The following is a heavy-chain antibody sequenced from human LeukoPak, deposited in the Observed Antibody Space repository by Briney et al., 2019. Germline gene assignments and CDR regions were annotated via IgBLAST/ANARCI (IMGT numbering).Heavy chain of an antibody. Sequence: GGSLRLSCAASGFTFSNHWMGWVRQAPGKGLEWVANIKQDESKRYYVDSVKGRFTISRDNAKSSLYLQINSLRAEDTAVYYCAREASLYCSGNDCYWAFDRWGQGTLVTVSS. CDR3: AREASLYCSGNDCYWAFDR. V-gene: IGHV3-7*01. CDR1: GFTFSNHW. CDR2: IKQDESKR. D-gene: IGHD2-21*02. J-gene: IGHJ5*02.